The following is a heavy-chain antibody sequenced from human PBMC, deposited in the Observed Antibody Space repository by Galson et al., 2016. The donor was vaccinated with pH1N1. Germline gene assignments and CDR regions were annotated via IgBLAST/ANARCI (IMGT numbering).Heavy chain of an antibody. CDR2: IYHIDSDT. CDR1: GSTFSNNW. V-gene: IGHV5-51*01. J-gene: IGHJ4*02. Sequence: QSGAEVKKPGESLKISCQGSGSTFSNNWSGWVRQMAGKGLEWMGIIYHIDSDTNSSPSFQGQVTISADRSISTAYLQWSSLKASDTAIYYCVLNPNYYRWYYFDHWGQGTVVTVSS. CDR3: VLNPNYYRWYYFDH. D-gene: IGHD3-10*01.